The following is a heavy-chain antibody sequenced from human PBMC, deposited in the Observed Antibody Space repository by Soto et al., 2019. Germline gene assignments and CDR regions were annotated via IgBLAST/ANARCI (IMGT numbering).Heavy chain of an antibody. CDR2: IIPILGIA. CDR1: GGTFSSYA. V-gene: IGHV1-69*10. CDR3: SRVDGYNYFDY. D-gene: IGHD5-12*01. J-gene: IGHJ4*02. Sequence: ASVKVSCKASGGTFSSYAISWVRQAPGQGLEWMGGIIPILGIASYAQKFQGRVTITSDKSTSTAYMELSSLRSEDTAVYYCSRVDGYNYFDYWGQGTLVTVSS.